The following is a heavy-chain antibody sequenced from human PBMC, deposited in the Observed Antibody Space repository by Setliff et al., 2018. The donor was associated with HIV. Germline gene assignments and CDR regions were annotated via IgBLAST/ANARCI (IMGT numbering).Heavy chain of an antibody. J-gene: IGHJ3*02. Sequence: SLPCTVSGYSISSGYYWGWIRQPPGKGLEWIGSIYHSGITYYNSSLKSRVTISVDTSKNQFSLNLTSVTAADTAVYYCARLGYSGSLVGAFDIWGQGTMVTVS. CDR1: GYSISSGYY. D-gene: IGHD1-26*01. CDR2: IYHSGIT. V-gene: IGHV4-38-2*02. CDR3: ARLGYSGSLVGAFDI.